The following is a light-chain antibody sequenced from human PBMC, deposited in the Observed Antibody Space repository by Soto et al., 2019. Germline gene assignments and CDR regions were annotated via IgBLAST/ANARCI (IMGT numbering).Light chain of an antibody. Sequence: QFVVTQPASVSGSPGQSITISCTGTSSDVGSYNLVSWYQQHPGKAPKLMIYEVSKRPSGVSNRFSGSKSGNTASLTISGLQAEDEADYYCCSYAGSSTFVVFGGGTKLTVL. CDR3: CSYAGSSTFVV. J-gene: IGLJ2*01. CDR2: EVS. CDR1: SSDVGSYNL. V-gene: IGLV2-23*02.